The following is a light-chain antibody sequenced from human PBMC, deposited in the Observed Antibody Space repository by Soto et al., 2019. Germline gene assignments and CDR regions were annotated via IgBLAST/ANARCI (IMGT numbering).Light chain of an antibody. CDR1: QVVNTS. V-gene: IGKV3D-11*01. CDR3: HRRHSWLRT. CDR2: LAS. Sequence: DIVLWQFPPTLSSFPGERVTGFYWAIQVVNTSLARPQRQPCRAHRLLLYLASNRPAGVPSQFSGRGSGTDFTHTMSEVEPEDFAVYYCHRRHSWLRTFGQGTKV. J-gene: IGKJ1*01.